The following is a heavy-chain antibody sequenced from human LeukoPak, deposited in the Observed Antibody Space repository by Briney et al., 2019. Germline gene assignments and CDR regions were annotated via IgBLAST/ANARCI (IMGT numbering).Heavy chain of an antibody. CDR3: ARDPCSGGSCYLEYYFDY. CDR2: ISYDGSNK. Sequence: PGRSLRLSCAASGFTFSSYAMHWVRQAPGKGLEWVAVISYDGSNKYYADSVKGRFTISRDNSKNTLYLQMNSLRAEDTAVYYCARDPCSGGSCYLEYYFDYWGQGTLVTVSS. V-gene: IGHV3-30*04. J-gene: IGHJ4*02. CDR1: GFTFSSYA. D-gene: IGHD2-15*01.